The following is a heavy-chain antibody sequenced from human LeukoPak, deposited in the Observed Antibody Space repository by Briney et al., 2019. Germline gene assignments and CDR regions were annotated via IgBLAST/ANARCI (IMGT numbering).Heavy chain of an antibody. CDR3: AGEKQLFYY. CDR2: ISAYSGNT. D-gene: IGHD6-13*01. J-gene: IGHJ4*02. CDR1: GYTFTSYG. Sequence: ASVKVSCKASGYTFTSYGITWVRQAPGQGLEWMGWISAYSGNTNYAQNLQGRVTMTTDTSTSTAYMELRSLTSDDTAVYYCAGEKQLFYYWGQGTLVTVSS. V-gene: IGHV1-18*01.